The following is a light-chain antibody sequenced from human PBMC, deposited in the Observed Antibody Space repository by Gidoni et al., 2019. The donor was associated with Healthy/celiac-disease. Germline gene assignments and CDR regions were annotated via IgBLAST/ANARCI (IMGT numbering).Light chain of an antibody. Sequence: DIQMTQSPSSLSASVGDRVTITYQASTDISNYLNWYQQKPGKAPKLLIYDASNLETGGPSKFSGCGSVTDFTFSISSLQPEDISTYYCQQYDNLPLTFGGGTKVEIK. CDR3: QQYDNLPLT. V-gene: IGKV1-33*01. CDR1: TDISNY. CDR2: DAS. J-gene: IGKJ4*01.